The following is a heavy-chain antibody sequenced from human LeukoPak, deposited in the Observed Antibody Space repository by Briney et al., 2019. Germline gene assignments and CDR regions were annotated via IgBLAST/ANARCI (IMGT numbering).Heavy chain of an antibody. J-gene: IGHJ4*02. Sequence: ASVKVSGKEFGNTLTTNYIHWVGQAPGQGLKWMGMIYPRDGSTSYAQKFQGRVTVTRDTSTSTVHMELSGLRSEDTAVYYCARDQEGFDYWGQGTLVTVSS. CDR3: ARDQEGFDY. CDR2: IYPRDGST. V-gene: IGHV1-46*01. CDR1: GNTLTTNY.